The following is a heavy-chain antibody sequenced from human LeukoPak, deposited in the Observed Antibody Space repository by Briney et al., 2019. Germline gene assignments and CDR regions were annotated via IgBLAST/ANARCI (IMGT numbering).Heavy chain of an antibody. CDR3: ASPGHYYDSSGYDYYFDY. Sequence: SETLSLTCTVSGGSIRSSRYYWGWIRQPPGKGLEWIGSIYYSGSTYYNPSLKSRVTISVDTSKNQFSLKLSSVTAADTAVYYCASPGHYYDSSGYDYYFDYWGQGTLVTVSS. CDR2: IYYSGST. CDR1: GGSIRSSRYY. V-gene: IGHV4-39*07. D-gene: IGHD3-22*01. J-gene: IGHJ4*02.